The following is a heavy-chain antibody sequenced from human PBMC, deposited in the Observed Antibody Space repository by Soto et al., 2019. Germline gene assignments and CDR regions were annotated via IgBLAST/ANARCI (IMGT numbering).Heavy chain of an antibody. CDR2: IYHIGTT. D-gene: IGHD2-8*01. Sequence: PLSLACAVSGGSISSGGYSWSWIRQSPGKGLEWIGYIYHIGTTYYNPSLKSRLTISIDTSKNQFSLRLTSVTAADSAVYYCARFSFHGSMLYYFDYWGQGALVTVSS. V-gene: IGHV4-30-2*06. J-gene: IGHJ4*02. CDR1: GGSISSGGYS. CDR3: ARFSFHGSMLYYFDY.